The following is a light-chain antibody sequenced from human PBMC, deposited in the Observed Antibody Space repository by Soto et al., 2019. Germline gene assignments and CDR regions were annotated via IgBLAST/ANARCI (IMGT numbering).Light chain of an antibody. Sequence: EIVMTQSPATLSVSPGERATLSCRASQSVSSNLAWYQQKPGQAPRLLIYGASSRATGIPVRFSGSGSGTEYTLTISGLLFEDFAVYYCQQYNNWPLPLGQGTRLEIK. J-gene: IGKJ5*01. CDR2: GAS. CDR1: QSVSSN. CDR3: QQYNNWPLP. V-gene: IGKV3-15*01.